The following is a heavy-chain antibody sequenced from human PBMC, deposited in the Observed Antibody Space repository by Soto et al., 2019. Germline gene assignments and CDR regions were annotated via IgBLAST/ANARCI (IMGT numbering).Heavy chain of an antibody. CDR3: ATDPPGDEGAFFDY. V-gene: IGHV3-7*01. Sequence: EVQVVESGGGLVQPGGSLRLSCAVSGLRFTDYWMTWVRQAPGKGLEWVASIKTDGSEEYYVDSVKGRFTISRDNAKNSVYLQMNSLRGEDIAFYSCATDPPGDEGAFFDYWGQGALVSVSS. CDR1: GLRFTDYW. J-gene: IGHJ4*02. CDR2: IKTDGSEE.